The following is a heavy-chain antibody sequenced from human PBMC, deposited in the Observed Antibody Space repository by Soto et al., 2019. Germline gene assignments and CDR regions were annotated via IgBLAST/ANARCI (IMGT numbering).Heavy chain of an antibody. V-gene: IGHV1-18*01. CDR3: ARAITMVRGVIAEYFQH. CDR2: ISAYNGNT. Sequence: ASVKVSCKASGYTFTSYGISWVRQAPGQGLEWMGWISAYNGNTNYAQKLQGRVTMTTDTSTSTAYMELRSLRSDDTAVYYCARAITMVRGVIAEYFQHWGQGTLVTVSS. D-gene: IGHD3-10*01. CDR1: GYTFTSYG. J-gene: IGHJ1*01.